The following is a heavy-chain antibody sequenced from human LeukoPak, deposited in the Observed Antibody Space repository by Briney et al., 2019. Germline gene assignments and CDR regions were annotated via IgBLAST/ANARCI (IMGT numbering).Heavy chain of an antibody. J-gene: IGHJ6*02. Sequence: GGSLRLSCAASGFTFSYYWMSWVRQAPGKGLEWVANLKQDGSEKYYVDSVRGRFTISRDNAKTSLWLQMNSLRAEDTAVYYCARQYYYGMDVWGQGTTVTVSS. V-gene: IGHV3-7*04. CDR2: LKQDGSEK. CDR1: GFTFSYYW. CDR3: ARQYYYGMDV.